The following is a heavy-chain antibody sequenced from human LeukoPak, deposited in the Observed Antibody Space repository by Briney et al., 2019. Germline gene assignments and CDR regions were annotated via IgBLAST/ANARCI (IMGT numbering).Heavy chain of an antibody. CDR3: ARDSLWFGEAYGMDV. CDR1: GGAVSSDY. Sequence: PSETLSLTCTLSGGAVSSDYWSWIRQPPGKRLEWIGYIHHSGSTYYNPSLESRVTMSVDTSKSLLSLKLTSVTAADTAVHYCARDSLWFGEAYGMDVWGQGTTVIVSS. D-gene: IGHD3-10*01. J-gene: IGHJ6*02. V-gene: IGHV4-59*02. CDR2: IHHSGST.